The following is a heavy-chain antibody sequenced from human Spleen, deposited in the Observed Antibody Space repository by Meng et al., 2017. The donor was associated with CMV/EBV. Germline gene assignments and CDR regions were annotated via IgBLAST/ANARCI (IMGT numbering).Heavy chain of an antibody. CDR3: ARLSGYCSLNHCQWVGGEGYYYYAMDV. V-gene: IGHV3-21*05. CDR2: MSRSGNDI. D-gene: IGHD2-15*01. Sequence: GESLKISCGASGFTFSNYGIHWVRQAPGKGPEWVSYMSRSGNDIYYADFVKGRFTISRDNAKRSLYLQMNSLRAEDAAVYYCARLSGYCSLNHCQWVGGEGYYYYAMDVWGQGTTVTVSS. J-gene: IGHJ6*02. CDR1: GFTFSNYG.